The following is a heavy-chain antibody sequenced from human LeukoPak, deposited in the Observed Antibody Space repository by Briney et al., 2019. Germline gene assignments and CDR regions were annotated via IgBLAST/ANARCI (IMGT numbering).Heavy chain of an antibody. D-gene: IGHD3-22*01. J-gene: IGHJ4*02. V-gene: IGHV1-3*01. CDR3: ARATNSGYCADY. CDR2: INAGNGNT. CDR1: RYTFITYA. Sequence: ASVKVSCKASRYTFITYALYWVRQAPGQRLEWMGWINAGNGNTKYSEKFQGRVIITRDTSASTGYMELSSLRSEDTAVYYCARATNSGYCADYWRQGTLVTVPP.